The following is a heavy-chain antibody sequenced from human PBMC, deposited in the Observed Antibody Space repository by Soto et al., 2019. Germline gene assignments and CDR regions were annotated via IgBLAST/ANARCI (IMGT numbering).Heavy chain of an antibody. J-gene: IGHJ4*02. CDR2: IYSGGST. Sequence: EVQLVESGGGLIQPGGSLRLSCAASGFTVSSNYMSWVRQAPGKGLEWVSVIYSGGSTYYADSVKGRFTISRDNSKNTLYLQMNGLRAEDTAVYYCARALTTVTHFDYWGQGTLVTVSS. CDR3: ARALTTVTHFDY. V-gene: IGHV3-53*01. CDR1: GFTVSSNY. D-gene: IGHD4-17*01.